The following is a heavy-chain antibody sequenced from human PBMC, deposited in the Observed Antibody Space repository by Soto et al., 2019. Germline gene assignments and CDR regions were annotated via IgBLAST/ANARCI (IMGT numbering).Heavy chain of an antibody. Sequence: PSETLSLTCTVSGGSISSYYWSWIRQPPGKGLEWIGYIHYSGSTNYNPSLKSRVTISVDKSKNQFSLKLSSVTAADTAVYYCARAIRGEFDYWGQGTLVTVSS. CDR3: ARAIRGEFDY. CDR1: GGSISSYY. D-gene: IGHD3-3*02. J-gene: IGHJ4*02. V-gene: IGHV4-59*08. CDR2: IHYSGST.